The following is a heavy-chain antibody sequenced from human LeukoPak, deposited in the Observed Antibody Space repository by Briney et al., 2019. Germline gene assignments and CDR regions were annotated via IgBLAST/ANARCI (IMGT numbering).Heavy chain of an antibody. CDR2: IYTSGST. V-gene: IGHV4-4*07. D-gene: IGHD3-22*01. CDR3: ARSSEGRYYYDSSGYSYYYYYMDV. Sequence: SETLSLTCTVSGGSISSYYWSWIRQPAGKGLEWIGRIYTSGSTNYNPSLKSRVTMSVDTSKNQFSLKLSSVTAADTAVYYCARSSEGRYYYDSSGYSYYYYYMDVWGKGTTVTISS. J-gene: IGHJ6*03. CDR1: GGSISSYY.